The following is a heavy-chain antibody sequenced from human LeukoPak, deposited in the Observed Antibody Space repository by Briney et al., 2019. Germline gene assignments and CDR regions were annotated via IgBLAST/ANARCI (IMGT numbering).Heavy chain of an antibody. V-gene: IGHV1-18*01. D-gene: IGHD3-16*01. CDR2: ISAYNGNT. Sequence: ASVKVSCKASGYTFTSYDINWVRQATGQGLEWMGWISAYNGNTNYAQKLQGRVTMTTDTSTSTAYMELRSLRSDDTAVYYCARDVRRSFDYWGQGTLVTVSS. CDR3: ARDVRRSFDY. J-gene: IGHJ4*02. CDR1: GYTFTSYD.